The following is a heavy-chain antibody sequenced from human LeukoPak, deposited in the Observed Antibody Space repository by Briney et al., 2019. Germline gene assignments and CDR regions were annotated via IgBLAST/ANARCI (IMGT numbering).Heavy chain of an antibody. CDR2: IYYTGNT. J-gene: IGHJ4*02. D-gene: IGHD5-12*01. CDR1: GGSISTYC. Sequence: SETLSLTCTVSGGSISTYCWSWIRQPPGKRLEWIGYIYYTGNTNYNPSLKSRVTILLDTSKNQFSLKLNSVTAADTAVYYCARHAGSSGYDAVDYWGQGSLVTVSS. CDR3: ARHAGSSGYDAVDY. V-gene: IGHV4-59*08.